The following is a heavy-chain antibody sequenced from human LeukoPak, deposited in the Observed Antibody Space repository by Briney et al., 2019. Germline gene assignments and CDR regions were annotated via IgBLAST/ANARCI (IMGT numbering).Heavy chain of an antibody. V-gene: IGHV3-72*01. D-gene: IGHD2-2*01. CDR3: ARGQYCSSTSCYGTGAFDI. CDR1: GFTFSDHY. Sequence: GGSLRLSCAASGFTFSDHYMDWVRQAPGKGLEWVGRTRNKANSYTTEYAASVKGRFTISRDDSKNSLYLQMNSLKTEDTAVYYCARGQYCSSTSCYGTGAFDIWGQGTMVTVSS. J-gene: IGHJ3*02. CDR2: TRNKANSYTT.